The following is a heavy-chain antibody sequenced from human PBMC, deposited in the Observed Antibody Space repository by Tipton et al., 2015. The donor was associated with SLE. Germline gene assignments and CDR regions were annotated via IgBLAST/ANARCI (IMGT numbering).Heavy chain of an antibody. CDR3: ASFDYGDYWY. CDR1: GGSFSGYY. Sequence: TLSLTCAVYGGSFSGYYWSWIRQPPGKGLEWIGEINHSGSTNYNPSLKSRVTISEDTSKNQFSLKLSSVTAADTAVYYCASFDYGDYWYWGQGTLVTVSS. J-gene: IGHJ4*02. CDR2: INHSGST. V-gene: IGHV4-34*01. D-gene: IGHD4-17*01.